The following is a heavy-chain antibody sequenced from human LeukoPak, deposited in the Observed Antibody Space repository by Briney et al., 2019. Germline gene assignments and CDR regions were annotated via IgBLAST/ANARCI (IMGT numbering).Heavy chain of an antibody. Sequence: GGSLRLSCAASGFTFRSYWMTWVRQAPGKGVEWVANIKEDGADKYYVDSERGRFTISRDNAKNSLYLQMNSLRDEDTAVYYCARSRAVAIWGQGTLVIVSS. CDR1: GFTFRSYW. CDR3: ARSRAVAI. J-gene: IGHJ4*02. CDR2: IKEDGADK. D-gene: IGHD6-19*01. V-gene: IGHV3-7*04.